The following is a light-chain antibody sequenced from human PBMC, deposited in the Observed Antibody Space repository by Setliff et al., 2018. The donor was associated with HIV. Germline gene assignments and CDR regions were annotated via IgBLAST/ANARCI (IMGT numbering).Light chain of an antibody. CDR2: EVS. CDR1: SSDVGGYNY. CDR3: SSFTSSSTYA. J-gene: IGLJ1*01. V-gene: IGLV2-14*01. Sequence: QSVLAQPASVSGSPGQSIAISCTGTSSDVGGYNYVSWYQQHPGKAPQLMIYEVSNRPSGVSNRLSGSKSGNTASLTISGLQAEDEADYYCSSFTSSSTYAFGSGTKVTVL.